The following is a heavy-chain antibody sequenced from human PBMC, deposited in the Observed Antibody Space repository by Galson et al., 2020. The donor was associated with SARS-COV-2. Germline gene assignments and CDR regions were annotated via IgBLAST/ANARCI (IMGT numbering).Heavy chain of an antibody. Sequence: ASVKVSCKVSGYTLTELSMHWVRQAPGKGLEWMGGFDPEDGETIYAQKFQGRVTMTEDTSTDTAYMELSSLRSEDTAVYYCATGFAYSSPAGAVYWGQGTLVTVSS. CDR3: ATGFAYSSPAGAVY. J-gene: IGHJ4*02. V-gene: IGHV1-24*01. CDR1: GYTLTELS. CDR2: FDPEDGET. D-gene: IGHD6-13*01.